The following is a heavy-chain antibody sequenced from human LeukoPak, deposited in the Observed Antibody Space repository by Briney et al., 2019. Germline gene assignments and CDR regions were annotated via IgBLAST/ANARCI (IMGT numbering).Heavy chain of an antibody. CDR2: IYYSGST. CDR1: GGSFSGYY. D-gene: IGHD6-19*01. CDR3: ARSTGYSSGWYDY. V-gene: IGHV4-30-4*08. Sequence: SETLSLTCAVYGGSFSGYYWSWIRQPPGKGLEWIGYIYYSGSTYYNPSLKSRVTISVDTSKNQFSLKLSSVTAADTAVYYCARSTGYSSGWYDYWGQGTLVTVSS. J-gene: IGHJ4*02.